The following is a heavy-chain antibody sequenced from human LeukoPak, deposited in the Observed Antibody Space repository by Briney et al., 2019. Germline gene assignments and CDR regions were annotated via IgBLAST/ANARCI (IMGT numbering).Heavy chain of an antibody. Sequence: SETLSLTCTVSGGSISSYYWSWIRQPPGKGLEWIGYIYYSGSTNYNPSLKSRVTISVDTSKNQFSLELSSVIAADTAVYYCASYDFWSGWFDYWGQGTLVTVSS. CDR2: IYYSGST. CDR3: ASYDFWSGWFDY. D-gene: IGHD3-3*01. J-gene: IGHJ4*02. CDR1: GGSISSYY. V-gene: IGHV4-59*01.